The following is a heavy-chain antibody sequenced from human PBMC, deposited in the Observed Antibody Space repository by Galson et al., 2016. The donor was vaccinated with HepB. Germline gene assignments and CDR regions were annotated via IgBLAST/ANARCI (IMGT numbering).Heavy chain of an antibody. J-gene: IGHJ5*02. D-gene: IGHD1-26*01. CDR1: XXSFXXYW. CDR2: IXXGDSDT. CDR3: ARQVGPGVDP. Sequence: SGXXVKKPGXXXKIXXXGSXXSFXXYWIGXXRQMPGKGLEXMGIIXXGDSDTRYSPSFQGQVTISADKSISTAYLQWSSLKDSETAMYYCARQVGPGVDPWGQXTLVXVSS. V-gene: IGHV5-51*01.